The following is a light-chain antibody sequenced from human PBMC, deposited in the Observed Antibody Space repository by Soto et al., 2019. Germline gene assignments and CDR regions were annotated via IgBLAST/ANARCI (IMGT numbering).Light chain of an antibody. Sequence: QAVVTQPASVSESPGQSITISCTGTSSDVGSYNLVSWYQQHPGKVPKLVIYEVSNRPSGVSARFSGSKSGNTASLTISGLQVEDEADYYCCSKSGGTSVIFGGGTKVTVL. V-gene: IGLV2-23*02. CDR3: CSKSGGTSVI. J-gene: IGLJ2*01. CDR1: SSDVGSYNL. CDR2: EVS.